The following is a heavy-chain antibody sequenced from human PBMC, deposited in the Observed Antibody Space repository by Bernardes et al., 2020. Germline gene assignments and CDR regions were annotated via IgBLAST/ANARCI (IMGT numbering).Heavy chain of an antibody. Sequence: GGSLSLSCAAPGFSFSPNAMSWFRQAPGKGWEWFSGFGGDGNTHYADSVRGRFSISRDNSNNMLFLQMDSLRAEDTAMYYCAKDVFWWQLDSWGQGALVTVSS. CDR1: GFSFSPNA. V-gene: IGHV3-23*01. J-gene: IGHJ4*02. D-gene: IGHD2-15*01. CDR2: FGGDGNT. CDR3: AKDVFWWQLDS.